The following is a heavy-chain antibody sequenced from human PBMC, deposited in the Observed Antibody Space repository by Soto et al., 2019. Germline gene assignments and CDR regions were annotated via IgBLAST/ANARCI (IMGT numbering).Heavy chain of an antibody. V-gene: IGHV1-58*02. CDR2: IVVGSGNT. D-gene: IGHD5-12*01. J-gene: IGHJ4*02. CDR3: AADIWIGSGYDLFLFDY. CDR1: GFTFTSSA. Sequence: ASVKVSCKASGFTFTSSARQWVRQARGQRLEWIGWIVVGSGNTNYAQKFQERVTITRDMSTSTAYMELSSLRSEDTAVYYCAADIWIGSGYDLFLFDYWGQGTLVTVSS.